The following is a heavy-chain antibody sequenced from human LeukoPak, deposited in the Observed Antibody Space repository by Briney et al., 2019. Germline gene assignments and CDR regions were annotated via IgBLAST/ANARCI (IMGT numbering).Heavy chain of an antibody. V-gene: IGHV3-74*01. J-gene: IGHJ4*02. CDR3: ARDVYSSGDY. Sequence: GGSLRLSCAASGFTYSSHWMHWVRQDPGKGLVWVSRINRDGSDLTYADSVKGRFTISRDNAKNTLYPQMNSLRVEDTAVYYCARDVYSSGDYWGQGTLVTVSS. D-gene: IGHD3-10*01. CDR1: GFTYSSHW. CDR2: INRDGSDL.